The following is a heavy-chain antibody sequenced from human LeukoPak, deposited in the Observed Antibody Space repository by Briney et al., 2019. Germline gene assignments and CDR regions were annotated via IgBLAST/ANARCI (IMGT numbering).Heavy chain of an antibody. CDR2: IYYSGST. CDR1: GGSISSGDYY. D-gene: IGHD4-11*01. CDR3: AREEMTTVTFDY. V-gene: IGHV4-30-4*01. J-gene: IGHJ4*02. Sequence: PSETLSLTCTVSGGSISSGDYYWSWIRQPPGKGLEWIGYIYYSGSTYYNPSLKSRVTISVDTSKNQFSLKLSSATAADTAVYYCAREEMTTVTFDYWGQGTLVTVSS.